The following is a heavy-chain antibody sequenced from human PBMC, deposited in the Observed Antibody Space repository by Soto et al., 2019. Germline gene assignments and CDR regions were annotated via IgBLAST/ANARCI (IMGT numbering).Heavy chain of an antibody. CDR2: ISGSGGST. CDR3: AKEKTEWLRYETFFDY. D-gene: IGHD5-12*01. Sequence: GGSLRLSCAASGFTFSSYAMSWVRQAPGKGLEWVSAISGSGGSTYYADSVKGRFTISRDNSKNTLYLQMNSLRAEDTAVYYCAKEKTEWLRYETFFDYWGQGTLVTVSS. V-gene: IGHV3-23*01. J-gene: IGHJ4*02. CDR1: GFTFSSYA.